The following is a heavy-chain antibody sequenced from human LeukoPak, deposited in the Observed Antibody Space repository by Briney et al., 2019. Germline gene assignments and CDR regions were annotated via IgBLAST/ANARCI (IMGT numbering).Heavy chain of an antibody. V-gene: IGHV4-39*07. CDR2: IYYSGST. D-gene: IGHD5-24*01. CDR1: GGSISSSSYY. CDR3: ARGVRWLQLSYFDY. Sequence: ASETLSLTCTVSGGSISSSSYYWGWIRQPPGKGLEWIGSIYYSGSTYYTPSLKSRVTISVDTSKNQFSLKLSSVTAADTAVYYCARGVRWLQLSYFDYWGQGTLVTVSS. J-gene: IGHJ4*02.